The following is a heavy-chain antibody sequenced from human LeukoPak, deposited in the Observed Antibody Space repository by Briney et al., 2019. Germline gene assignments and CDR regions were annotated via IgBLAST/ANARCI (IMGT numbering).Heavy chain of an antibody. CDR2: VSAGHHA. CDR1: GFTLGGHD. CDR3: VREARGYHYTYFDY. Sequence: GGSLRLSCTASGFTLGGHDMHWVRQTPGDGLEWVAAVSAGHHAFYAGSVKGRFTVSREDAKNSLYLQMNSLRAGDTAVYYCVREARGYHYTYFDYWGQGSLVTVSS. D-gene: IGHD5-18*01. V-gene: IGHV3-13*01. J-gene: IGHJ4*02.